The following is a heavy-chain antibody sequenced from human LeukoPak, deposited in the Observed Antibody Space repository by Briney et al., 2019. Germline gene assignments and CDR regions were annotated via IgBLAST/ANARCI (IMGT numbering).Heavy chain of an antibody. CDR2: ISHDGSTK. CDR3: ARDPPGGAAVS. V-gene: IGHV3-30*04. CDR1: GFPFSSYA. D-gene: IGHD3-10*01. Sequence: PGGSLRLSCVASGFPFSSYAMHWVRQARGRGVEWVALISHDGSTKLSADSVKGRFSISRDNSNNVLYLHMARMRAAGTVVYYFARDPPGGAAVSWGQGTLVTVSS. J-gene: IGHJ5*02.